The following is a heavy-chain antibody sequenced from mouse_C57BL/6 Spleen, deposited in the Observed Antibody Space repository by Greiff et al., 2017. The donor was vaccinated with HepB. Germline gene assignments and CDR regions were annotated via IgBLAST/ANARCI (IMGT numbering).Heavy chain of an antibody. CDR2: IDPENGDT. D-gene: IGHD1-1*01. Sequence: VQLKQSGAELVRPGASVKLSCTASGFNIKDDYMHWVKQRPEQGLDWIGWIDPENGDTEYASKFQGKATITADTSSNTAYLQLSSLTSEDTAVYYCTAGPTVVQSYYFDYCGQGTTLTVSS. CDR3: TAGPTVVQSYYFDY. CDR1: GFNIKDDY. J-gene: IGHJ2*01. V-gene: IGHV14-4*01.